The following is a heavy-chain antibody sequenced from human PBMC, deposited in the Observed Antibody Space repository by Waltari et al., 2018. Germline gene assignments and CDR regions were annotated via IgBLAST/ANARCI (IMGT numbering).Heavy chain of an antibody. Sequence: QVQLVQSGAEVKKPGSSVKVSCKAAGGTFSSYAISWLRQAPGQGLEWMGGIIPIFGTANYAQKFQGRVTITADESTSTAYMELSSLRSEDTAVYYCARDLPYDFWSGYYTSGWFDPWGQGTLVTVSS. CDR3: ARDLPYDFWSGYYTSGWFDP. CDR1: GGTFSSYA. J-gene: IGHJ5*02. V-gene: IGHV1-69*12. D-gene: IGHD3-3*01. CDR2: IIPIFGTA.